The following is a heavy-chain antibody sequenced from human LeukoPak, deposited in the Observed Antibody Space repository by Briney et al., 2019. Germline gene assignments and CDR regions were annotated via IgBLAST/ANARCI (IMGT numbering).Heavy chain of an antibody. J-gene: IGHJ4*02. V-gene: IGHV3-7*01. CDR3: ARDPHYDILTGYYY. CDR2: IKQDGSEK. D-gene: IGHD3-9*01. CDR1: GFTFSSYW. Sequence: GGSLRLSCAASGFTFSSYWMSWVRQAPGKGLEWVANIKQDGSEKYYVDSVKGRFTISRDNAKNSLYLQMNSLRAEDTAVYYCARDPHYDILTGYYYWGQGTLVTVSS.